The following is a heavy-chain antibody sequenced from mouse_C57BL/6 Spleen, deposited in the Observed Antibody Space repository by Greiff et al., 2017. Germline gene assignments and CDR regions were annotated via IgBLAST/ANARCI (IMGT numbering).Heavy chain of an antibody. CDR1: GYSITSGYY. CDR2: ISYDGSN. V-gene: IGHV3-6*01. Sequence: EVQLVESGPGLVKPSQSLSLTCSVTGYSITSGYYWNWIRQFPGNKLEWMGYISYDGSNNYNPSLKNRISITRDTSKNQFFLKLNSVTTEDTATYYCAGDGNYGYAMDYWGQGTSVTVSS. J-gene: IGHJ4*01. D-gene: IGHD2-1*01. CDR3: AGDGNYGYAMDY.